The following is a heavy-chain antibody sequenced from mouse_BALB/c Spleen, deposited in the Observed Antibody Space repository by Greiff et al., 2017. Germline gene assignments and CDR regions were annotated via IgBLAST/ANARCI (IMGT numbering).Heavy chain of an antibody. CDR3: ATYDYDGEDYFDY. V-gene: IGHV3-2*02. CDR1: GYSITSDYA. Sequence: EVKLQESGPGLVKPSQSLSLTCTVTGYSITSDYAWNWIRQFPGNKLEWMGYISYSGSTSYNPSLKSRISITRDTSKNQFFLQLNSVTTEDTATYYCATYDYDGEDYFDYWGQGTTLTVSS. CDR2: ISYSGST. D-gene: IGHD2-4*01. J-gene: IGHJ2*01.